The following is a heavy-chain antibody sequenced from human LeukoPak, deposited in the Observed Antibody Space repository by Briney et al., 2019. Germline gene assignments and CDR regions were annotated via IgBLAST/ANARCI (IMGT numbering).Heavy chain of an antibody. Sequence: SETLSLTCTVSGGSISSGGYYWSGIRQHPGKGLEWIGYIYYSGSTYYNPSLKSRVTISVDTSKNQFSLKLSSVTAADTAVYYCARDQLGRLGFDYWGQGTLVTVSS. CDR2: IYYSGST. CDR1: GGSISSGGYY. D-gene: IGHD3-10*01. J-gene: IGHJ4*02. V-gene: IGHV4-31*03. CDR3: ARDQLGRLGFDY.